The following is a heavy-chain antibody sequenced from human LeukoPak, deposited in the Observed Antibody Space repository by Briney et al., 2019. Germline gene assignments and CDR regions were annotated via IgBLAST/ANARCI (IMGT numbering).Heavy chain of an antibody. CDR3: ATSFGRGAFDI. Sequence: GGSLRLSCAASGFTFSNYGMHWVRQAPGKGLEWVAVIWYDGSNKYYADSVKGRFTISRDNSKNTLYLQMNSLRAEDSAVYYCATSFGRGAFDIWGQGTMVTVS. V-gene: IGHV3-33*01. D-gene: IGHD1-14*01. J-gene: IGHJ3*02. CDR2: IWYDGSNK. CDR1: GFTFSNYG.